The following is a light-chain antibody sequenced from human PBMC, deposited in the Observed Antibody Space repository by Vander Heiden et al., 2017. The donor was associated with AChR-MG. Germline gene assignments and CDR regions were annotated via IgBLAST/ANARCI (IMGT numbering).Light chain of an antibody. CDR1: QSVSSN. J-gene: IGKJ3*01. V-gene: IGKV3-15*01. CDR2: GAS. CDR3: QHYNDWPPET. Sequence: EIVMTQSPATLSVSPGERATLSCRASQSVSSNLAWFQQKPGQAPRLLIYGASTRATGIPARFSGSGSGTEFTLTISSLQSEDFAVYYCQHYNDWPPETSGPGTNVDIK.